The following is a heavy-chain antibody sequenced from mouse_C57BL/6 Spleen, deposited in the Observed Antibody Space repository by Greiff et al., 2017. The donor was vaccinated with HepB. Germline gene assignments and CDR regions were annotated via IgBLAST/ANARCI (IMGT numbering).Heavy chain of an antibody. Sequence: DVMLVESGGGLVKPGGSLKLSCAASGFTFSDYGMHWVRQAPEKGLEWVAYISSGSSTIYYADTVKGRFTISRDNAKNTLFLQMTSLRSEDTAMYYCARLRRYAMDYWGQGTSVTVSS. CDR3: ARLRRYAMDY. V-gene: IGHV5-17*01. D-gene: IGHD2-4*01. CDR2: ISSGSSTI. CDR1: GFTFSDYG. J-gene: IGHJ4*01.